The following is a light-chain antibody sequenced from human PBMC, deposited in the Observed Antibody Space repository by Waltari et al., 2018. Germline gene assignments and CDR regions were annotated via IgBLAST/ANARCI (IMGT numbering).Light chain of an antibody. Sequence: DIQMTQSPSSLSASVGDRVTITCRASRDINIWLAWYQQKTEKAPKSLIFGESGLQSGVPSRFSGTGSGTDFTLTISNLQPEDFATYYCQQYNSYPVTFGQGTRVEIK. CDR2: GES. J-gene: IGKJ5*01. CDR3: QQYNSYPVT. V-gene: IGKV1D-16*01. CDR1: RDINIW.